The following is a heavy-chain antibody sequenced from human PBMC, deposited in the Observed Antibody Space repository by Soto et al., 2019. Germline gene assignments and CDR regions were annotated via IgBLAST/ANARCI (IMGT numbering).Heavy chain of an antibody. V-gene: IGHV1-69*13. D-gene: IGHD3-3*01. CDR2: IIPIFGTA. CDR3: ARDQSTIFGVVIEYYYYGMDV. Sequence: SVKVSCKASGGTFSSYSISWVLQAPGEGLEWMGGIIPIFGTANYAQKFQGRVTITADESTSTAYMELSSLRSEDTAVYYCARDQSTIFGVVIEYYYYGMDVWGQGTTVTVSS. CDR1: GGTFSSYS. J-gene: IGHJ6*02.